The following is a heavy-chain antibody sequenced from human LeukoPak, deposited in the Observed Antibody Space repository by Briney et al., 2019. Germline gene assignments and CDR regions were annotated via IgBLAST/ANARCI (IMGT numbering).Heavy chain of an antibody. CDR3: ARAYY. D-gene: IGHD2-21*01. J-gene: IGHJ4*02. Sequence: PGGSLRVSCAASGFSFRNSWMSWVRQAPGKGREWVANIKQDGSERDYVDSVKGRFNISRDNAENSLYLHMNSQRAEDTAVYYCARAYYWGQGTLVTVSS. V-gene: IGHV3-7*01. CDR1: GFSFRNSW. CDR2: IKQDGSER.